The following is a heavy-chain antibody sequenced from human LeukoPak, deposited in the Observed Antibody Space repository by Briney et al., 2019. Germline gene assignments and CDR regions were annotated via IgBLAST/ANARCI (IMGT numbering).Heavy chain of an antibody. D-gene: IGHD5-24*01. CDR1: GFTFSSYG. J-gene: IGHJ4*02. V-gene: IGHV3-23*01. CDR3: AKVANRDGYNSPLDY. Sequence: GGTLRLSCAASGFTFSSYGMSWVRQAPGKGLEWVSAISGSGGSTYYADSVKGRFTISRDNSKNTLYLQMNSLRAEDTAVYYCAKVANRDGYNSPLDYWGQGTLVTVSS. CDR2: ISGSGGST.